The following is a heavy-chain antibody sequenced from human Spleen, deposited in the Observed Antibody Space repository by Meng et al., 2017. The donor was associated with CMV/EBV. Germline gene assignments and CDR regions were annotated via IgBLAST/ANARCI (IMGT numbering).Heavy chain of an antibody. CDR2: ISYDGNYK. Sequence: SGFTFSSTAMHWVRQAPGKGLEWVAVISYDGNYKYFADSVKGRFTISRDNSRNTLFLEMNSLRVEDTAVYYCARPAPYGAGRSPLDYWGQGTLVTVSS. V-gene: IGHV3-30*04. J-gene: IGHJ4*02. CDR3: ARPAPYGAGRSPLDY. CDR1: GFTFSSTA. D-gene: IGHD3-10*01.